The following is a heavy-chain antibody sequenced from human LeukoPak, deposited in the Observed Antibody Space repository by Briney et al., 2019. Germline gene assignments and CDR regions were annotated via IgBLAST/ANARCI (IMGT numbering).Heavy chain of an antibody. CDR2: INHSGST. Sequence: NPSQTLSLTCTVSGGSISSGGYYWSWIRQHPGKGLEWIGEINHSGSTNYNPSLKSRVTISVDTSKNQFSLKLSSVTAADTAVYYCARVRGSRYYDYVWGSYRTFDYWGQGTLVTVSS. J-gene: IGHJ4*02. D-gene: IGHD3-16*02. V-gene: IGHV4-31*03. CDR3: ARVRGSRYYDYVWGSYRTFDY. CDR1: GGSISSGGYY.